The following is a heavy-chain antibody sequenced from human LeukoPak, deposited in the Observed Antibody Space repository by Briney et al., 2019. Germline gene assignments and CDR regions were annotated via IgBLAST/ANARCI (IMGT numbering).Heavy chain of an antibody. CDR1: GGTFSNYA. CDR2: IIPTFGTT. V-gene: IGHV1-69*13. CDR3: ARVAAVSGNTGYFDY. D-gene: IGHD6-19*01. Sequence: ASVKVSCKASGGTFSNYAISWVRQAPGQGLEWMGEIIPTFGTTNYAQKFQGRVTITAGDSTSTAYMELSSLRSEDTAVYYCARVAAVSGNTGYFDYWGQGTLVTVSS. J-gene: IGHJ4*02.